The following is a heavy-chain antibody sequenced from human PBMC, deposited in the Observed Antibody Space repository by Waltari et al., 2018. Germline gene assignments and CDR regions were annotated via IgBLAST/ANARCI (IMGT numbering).Heavy chain of an antibody. Sequence: QLQLQESGPGLVKPSGTLSLSCAVSGDSVTSPNWWSWVRQSPQRGLEWIGQVLSTGKTNYSPSFASRVTMSLDASNNQFSLKVTSATAADTAVYYCARDRGRGLYLDAWGPGTLVTVSP. CDR1: GDSVTSPNW. D-gene: IGHD2-15*01. J-gene: IGHJ5*02. CDR3: ARDRGRGLYLDA. V-gene: IGHV4-4*02. CDR2: VLSTGKT.